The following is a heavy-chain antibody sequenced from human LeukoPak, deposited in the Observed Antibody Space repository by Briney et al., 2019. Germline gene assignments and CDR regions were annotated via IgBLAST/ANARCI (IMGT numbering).Heavy chain of an antibody. J-gene: IGHJ4*02. V-gene: IGHV3-21*01. CDR1: GFTFSSYS. CDR3: ARDRVDGDYFDY. D-gene: IGHD4-17*01. Sequence: PGGSLRLSCAASGFTFSSYSMNWVRQAPGKGLEWVSSISSSSSYIYYADSVKGRFTISRDNSKNTLYLQMNSLRAEDTAVYYCARDRVDGDYFDYWGQGTLVTVSS. CDR2: ISSSSSYI.